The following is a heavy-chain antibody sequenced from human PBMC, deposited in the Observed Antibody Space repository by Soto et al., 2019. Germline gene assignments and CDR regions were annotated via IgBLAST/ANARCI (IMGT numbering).Heavy chain of an antibody. Sequence: SETLSLTCTVSGGSISSYYWSWIRQPPGKGLEWIGYIYYSGSTNYNPSLKSRVTISVDTSKNQFSLKLSSVTAADTAVYYCARNAGYSSSWYPSGLDYWGQGTLVTASS. CDR3: ARNAGYSSSWYPSGLDY. J-gene: IGHJ4*02. V-gene: IGHV4-59*01. CDR2: IYYSGST. CDR1: GGSISSYY. D-gene: IGHD6-13*01.